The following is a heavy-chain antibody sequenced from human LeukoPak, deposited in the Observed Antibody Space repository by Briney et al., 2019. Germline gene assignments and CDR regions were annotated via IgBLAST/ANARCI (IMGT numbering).Heavy chain of an antibody. V-gene: IGHV3-48*04. CDR2: ISSSSGII. CDR1: GFTFSNYN. J-gene: IGHJ5*02. Sequence: GGSLGLSCAASGFTFSNYNMNWVRQAPGKGLEWVSFISSSSGIIYYADSVEGRFTISRDNAKNSLYLQMDSLRVEDTAVYYCATDFNRGFDPWGQGTLVTVSS. CDR3: ATDFNRGFDP.